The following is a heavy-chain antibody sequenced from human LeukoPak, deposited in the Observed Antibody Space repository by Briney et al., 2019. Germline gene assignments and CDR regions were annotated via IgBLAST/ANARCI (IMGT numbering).Heavy chain of an antibody. V-gene: IGHV4-39*07. J-gene: IGHJ4*02. CDR2: IYYSGST. CDR3: AGDRSNYGSGSPSS. D-gene: IGHD3-10*01. CDR1: GGSISSSSYY. Sequence: PSETLSLTCTVSGGSISSSSYYWGWIRQPPGKGLEWIGGIYYSGSTYYNPSLKSRVTISVDTSKNQFSLKLSSVTAADTAVYYCAGDRSNYGSGSPSSWGQGTLVTVSS.